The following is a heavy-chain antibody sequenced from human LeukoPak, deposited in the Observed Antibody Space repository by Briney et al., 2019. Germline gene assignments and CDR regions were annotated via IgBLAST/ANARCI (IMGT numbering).Heavy chain of an antibody. CDR1: GGSIRSGSYY. CDR2: IYYSGST. J-gene: IGHJ4*02. CDR3: ARGLAYSYGLDYFDY. V-gene: IGHV4-39*07. D-gene: IGHD5-18*01. Sequence: SGPGLVKPSATLSLTCTFSGGSIRSGSYYWGWIRQPPGKGLEWICSIYYSGSTYYNPSLKSRVTISLDTSKNQFSLKLSSVTAADTAVYYCARGLAYSYGLDYFDYWGQGTLVTVSS.